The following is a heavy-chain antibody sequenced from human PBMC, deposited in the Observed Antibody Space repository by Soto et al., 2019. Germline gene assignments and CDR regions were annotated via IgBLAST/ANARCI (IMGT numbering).Heavy chain of an antibody. Sequence: EVQLVESGVGLVQPGGSLRLYCAASGFTFSNYWMHWVRQAPGKWPVWVSRINSDGITTNYADSVKGRFTISRDNAKNTLYLQTNSRGAEDTAVYYCARDLGGYASHWGQGNLVTVSS. D-gene: IGHD3-16*01. CDR1: GFTFSNYW. J-gene: IGHJ4*02. CDR2: INSDGITT. V-gene: IGHV3-74*01. CDR3: ARDLGGYASH.